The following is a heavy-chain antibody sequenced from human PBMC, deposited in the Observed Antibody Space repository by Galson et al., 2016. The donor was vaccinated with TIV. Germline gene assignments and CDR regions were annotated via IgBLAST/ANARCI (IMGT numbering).Heavy chain of an antibody. CDR2: ISWNSAYI. CDR3: AKDLNRGCSSSNFYSYDYYYYGLDV. CDR1: GFTFDDYA. Sequence: SLRLSCAASGFTFDDYAMHWVRQAPGKGLEWVSGISWNSAYIAYADSVKGRFTISRDSAKNSLYLQMNSLRAEDTALYYCAKDLNRGCSSSNFYSYDYYYYGLDVWGQGTTVTVSS. D-gene: IGHD2-2*02. J-gene: IGHJ6*02. V-gene: IGHV3-9*01.